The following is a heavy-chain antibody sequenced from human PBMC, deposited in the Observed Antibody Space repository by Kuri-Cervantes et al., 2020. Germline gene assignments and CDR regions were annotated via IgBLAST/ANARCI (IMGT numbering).Heavy chain of an antibody. CDR2: IDWNDDK. CDR1: GFSFTSSGMR. J-gene: IGHJ4*02. V-gene: IGHV2-70*04. Sequence: SGPTLVKPTETLTLTCSFSGFSFTSSGMRLNWIRQPPGKALEWLARIDWNDDKFYSTSLKTRLTISADASKNQVVLTMTNMDPADTAIYYCALNVQSVWLHYFQLWGQGTLVTVSS. D-gene: IGHD6-19*01. CDR3: ALNVQSVWLHYFQL.